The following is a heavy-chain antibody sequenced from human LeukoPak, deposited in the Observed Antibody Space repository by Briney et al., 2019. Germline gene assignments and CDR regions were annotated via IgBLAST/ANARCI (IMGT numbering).Heavy chain of an antibody. J-gene: IGHJ4*02. CDR1: GVSITNYY. D-gene: IGHD2-15*01. Sequence: SETLSLTCTVSGVSITNYYWRWIRQPPGKRLEWIGNMYYSGSTNYNPSLKSRLSISVDTSKNQFSLRLNSVTAADTAVYYCARQVVVAATACLDYWGQGTLVTVSA. CDR3: ARQVVVAATACLDY. CDR2: MYYSGST. V-gene: IGHV4-59*08.